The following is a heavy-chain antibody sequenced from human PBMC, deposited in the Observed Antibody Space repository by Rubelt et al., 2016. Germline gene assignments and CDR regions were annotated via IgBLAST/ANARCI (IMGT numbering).Heavy chain of an antibody. CDR2: IYHGGST. CDR3: ERRSEFVHPYGMAV. V-gene: IGHV4-4*02. J-gene: IGHJ6*02. D-gene: IGHD3-3*01. Sequence: GLECIGEIYHGGSTNYNPSLKSRVTISVEKSKNQFSLKLISVTASDTAVYYCERRSEFVHPYGMAVWGQGTTVTVSS.